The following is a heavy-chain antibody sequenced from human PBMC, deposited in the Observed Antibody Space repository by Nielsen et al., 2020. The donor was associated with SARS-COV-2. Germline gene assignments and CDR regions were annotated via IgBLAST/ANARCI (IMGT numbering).Heavy chain of an antibody. CDR1: GGSISSYY. CDR2: IYYSGST. Sequence: SETLSLTCTVSGGSISSYYWSWIRQPPGKGLEWIGYIYYSGSTNYNPSLKSRVTISVDTSKNQFSLKLSSVTAADTAVYYCARHSTQSSVGITICGVVIIPDGMDVWGQGTTVTVSS. V-gene: IGHV4-59*08. CDR3: ARHSTQSSVGITICGVVIIPDGMDV. J-gene: IGHJ6*02. D-gene: IGHD3-3*01.